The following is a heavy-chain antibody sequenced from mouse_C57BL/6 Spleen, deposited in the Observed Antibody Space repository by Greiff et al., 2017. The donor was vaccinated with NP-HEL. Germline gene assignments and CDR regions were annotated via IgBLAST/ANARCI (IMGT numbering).Heavy chain of an antibody. Sequence: DVQLVESGGGLVKPGGSLKLSCAASGFTFSDYGMHWVRQAPEKGLEWVAYISSGSSTIYYADTVKGRFPLSRDTAKNTLFLQMTRMRSEDTAMYYSARRGGSYYYAMDYWGQGTSVTVSS. V-gene: IGHV5-17*01. CDR2: ISSGSSTI. CDR1: GFTFSDYG. J-gene: IGHJ4*01. CDR3: ARRGGSYYYAMDY.